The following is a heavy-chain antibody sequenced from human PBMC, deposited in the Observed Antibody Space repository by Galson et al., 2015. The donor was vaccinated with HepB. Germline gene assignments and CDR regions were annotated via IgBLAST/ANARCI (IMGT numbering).Heavy chain of an antibody. Sequence: SLRLSCAASGFTFSSYSMNWVRQAPGKGLEWVSYISSSSSTIYYADSVKGRFTISRDNAKNSLYLQMNSLRDEDTAVYYCARAYLGYCSGGSCYNWFDPWGQGTLVTVSS. J-gene: IGHJ5*02. D-gene: IGHD2-15*01. V-gene: IGHV3-48*02. CDR1: GFTFSSYS. CDR2: ISSSSSTI. CDR3: ARAYLGYCSGGSCYNWFDP.